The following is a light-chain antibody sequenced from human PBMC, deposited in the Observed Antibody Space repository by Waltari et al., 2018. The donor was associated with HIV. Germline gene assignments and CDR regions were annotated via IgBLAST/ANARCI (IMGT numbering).Light chain of an antibody. J-gene: IGKJ4*01. CDR2: AAS. V-gene: IGKV1-39*01. Sequence: DIQMTQSQSSLSASVGDRVTITCQASQSISSYLNWYQQKPGKAPKRLIYAASSLQSGVPSRFSGSGSGTDFTLTISSLQPEDFATYYCQQSYSTPLTFGGGTKVEIK. CDR3: QQSYSTPLT. CDR1: QSISSY.